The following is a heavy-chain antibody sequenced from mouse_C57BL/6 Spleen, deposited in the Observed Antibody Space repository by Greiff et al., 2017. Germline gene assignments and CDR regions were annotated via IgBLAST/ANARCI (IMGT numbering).Heavy chain of an antibody. CDR2: IYPGSGST. CDR1: GYTFTSYW. J-gene: IGHJ4*01. V-gene: IGHV1-55*01. CDR3: ARTPTDYYAMDY. Sequence: VQLQQPGAELVKPGASVKMSCKASGYTFTSYWITWVKQRPGQGLEWIGDIYPGSGSTNYNEKFKSKATLTVDTSSRTAYMQLSSLTSEDSAVYYCARTPTDYYAMDYWGQGTSVTVSS.